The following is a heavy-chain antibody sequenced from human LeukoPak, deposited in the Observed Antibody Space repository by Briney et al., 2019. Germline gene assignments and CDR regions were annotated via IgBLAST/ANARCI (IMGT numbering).Heavy chain of an antibody. CDR3: ARGVPAVVVPAATDHYYYYYYMDV. D-gene: IGHD2-2*01. J-gene: IGHJ6*03. Sequence: ASVKVSCKASGYTFTNYDINWVRQATGQGLEWMGWMNPNSGNTGYAQKFQGRVTMTRNTTISTAYMEMSSLRSEDTAVYYCARGVPAVVVPAATDHYYYYYYMDVWGKGTTVTVSS. V-gene: IGHV1-8*01. CDR1: GYTFTNYD. CDR2: MNPNSGNT.